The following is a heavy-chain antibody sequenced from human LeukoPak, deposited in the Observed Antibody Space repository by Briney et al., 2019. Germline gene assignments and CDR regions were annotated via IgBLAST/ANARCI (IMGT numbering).Heavy chain of an antibody. J-gene: IGHJ5*02. Sequence: SETLSLTCTVSGGSISSYYWSWIRQPPGKGLEWIGYIYYSGSTNYNPSLKSRVTISVDTSKNQFSLKLSSVTAADTAVYYCARAKWELLWVSTYWFDPWGQGTLVTVSS. CDR2: IYYSGST. V-gene: IGHV4-59*01. CDR1: GGSISSYY. D-gene: IGHD1-26*01. CDR3: ARAKWELLWVSTYWFDP.